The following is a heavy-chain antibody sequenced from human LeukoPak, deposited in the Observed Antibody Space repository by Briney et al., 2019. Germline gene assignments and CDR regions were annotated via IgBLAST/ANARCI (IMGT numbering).Heavy chain of an antibody. V-gene: IGHV3-48*04. CDR1: GFTFSNYW. CDR3: ARDTIQLGKLYYFDY. CDR2: ISSSGSTI. D-gene: IGHD5-18*01. Sequence: PGGSLRLSCAASGFTFSNYWMNWVRQAPGKGLEWVSYISSSGSTIYYADSVKGRFSISRDNAKNSLYLQMNSLRAEDTAVYYCARDTIQLGKLYYFDYWGQGTLVTVSS. J-gene: IGHJ4*02.